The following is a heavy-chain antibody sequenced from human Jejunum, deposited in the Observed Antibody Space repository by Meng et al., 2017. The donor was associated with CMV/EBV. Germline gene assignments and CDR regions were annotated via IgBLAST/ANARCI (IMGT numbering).Heavy chain of an antibody. D-gene: IGHD2-21*01. CDR2: IFYSGAT. V-gene: IGHV4-39*01. J-gene: IGHJ5*02. CDR1: GGSINSTIHY. CDR3: ARQRIQIYSPRVFDP. Sequence: GGSINSTIHYWGWIRQSPGKGMEWSERIFYSGATYYDPSLTSRAAIAVDPSKNTFSLRLNSVTAANTAVYYWARQRIQIYSPRVFDPWGQGSLVTVSS.